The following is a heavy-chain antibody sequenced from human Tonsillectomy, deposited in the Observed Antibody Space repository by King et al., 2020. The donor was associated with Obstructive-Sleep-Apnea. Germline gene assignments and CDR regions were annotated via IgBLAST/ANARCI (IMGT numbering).Heavy chain of an antibody. CDR2: IYYSGNT. D-gene: IGHD6-19*01. V-gene: IGHV4-59*01. Sequence: VPLQESGPGLVKPSETLSLTCTVSGGSISSYYWSWIRQPPGKGLEWMGYIYYSGNTNYNPSLKSRVTISVDTSKNQFSLKVFSVTAADTAVYYCAREYSSGWYDHWYFDLWGRGTLVTVSS. CDR3: AREYSSGWYDHWYFDL. J-gene: IGHJ2*01. CDR1: GGSISSYY.